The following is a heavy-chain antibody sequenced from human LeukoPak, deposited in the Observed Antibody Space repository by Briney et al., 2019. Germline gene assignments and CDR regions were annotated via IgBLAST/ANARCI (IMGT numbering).Heavy chain of an antibody. V-gene: IGHV3-21*01. CDR1: GFTFSSYS. CDR2: ISSSSSYI. Sequence: PGGSLRLSCAASGFTFSSYSMNWVRQAPGKGLEWVPSISSSSSYIYYADSVKGRFTISRDNAKNSLYLQMNSLRAEDTAVYYYARDPAGYSGYDTDYWGQGTLVTVSS. D-gene: IGHD5-12*01. J-gene: IGHJ4*02. CDR3: ARDPAGYSGYDTDY.